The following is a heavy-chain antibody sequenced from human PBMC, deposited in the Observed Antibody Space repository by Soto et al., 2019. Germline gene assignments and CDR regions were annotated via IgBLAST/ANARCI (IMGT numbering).Heavy chain of an antibody. J-gene: IGHJ6*02. D-gene: IGHD1-1*01. CDR1: GGTFSSYT. Sequence: QVQLVQSGAEVKKPGSSVKVSCKTSGGTFSSYTISWVRQAPGLGLEWMGRIIPILGIANYAQKFQGRVTITADKSTSTAYMELSSLRSEDTAVYYCARGGTPPSYGMDVWGQGTTVTVSS. V-gene: IGHV1-69*02. CDR2: IIPILGIA. CDR3: ARGGTPPSYGMDV.